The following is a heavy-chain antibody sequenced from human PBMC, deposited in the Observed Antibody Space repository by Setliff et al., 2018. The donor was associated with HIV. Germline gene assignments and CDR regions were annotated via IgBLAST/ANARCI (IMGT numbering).Heavy chain of an antibody. D-gene: IGHD7-27*01. CDR2: IYSSGSI. V-gene: IGHV4-4*07. Sequence: SETLSLTCIVSGGSISGYYWSWIRQPAEKGLEWIGRIYSSGSINYNPSLKSRVTMSVDTSKNQFSLKLTSVTAADRAVYYCARDLPELTGRSFDPWGQGMLVTVSS. J-gene: IGHJ5*02. CDR3: ARDLPELTGRSFDP. CDR1: GGSISGYY.